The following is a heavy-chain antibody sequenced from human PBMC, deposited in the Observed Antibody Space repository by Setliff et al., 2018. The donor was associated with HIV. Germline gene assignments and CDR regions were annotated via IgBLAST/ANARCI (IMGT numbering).Heavy chain of an antibody. CDR1: GFPFTNYW. CDR3: ARMGFWSGREGDYYYYYMDV. J-gene: IGHJ6*03. Sequence: GGSLRLSCAASGFPFTNYWMNWVRQAPGKGLEWVANIKTDGSEKYYVDSVRGRFTISRDNAKNSLYLQMNSLRAEDTAVYYCARMGFWSGREGDYYYYYMDVWGKGTTVTVSS. V-gene: IGHV3-7*01. CDR2: IKTDGSEK. D-gene: IGHD3-3*01.